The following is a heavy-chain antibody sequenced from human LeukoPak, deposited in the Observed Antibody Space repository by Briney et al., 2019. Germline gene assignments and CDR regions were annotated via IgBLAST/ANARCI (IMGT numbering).Heavy chain of an antibody. V-gene: IGHV1-18*01. D-gene: IGHD2-21*01. J-gene: IGHJ4*02. Sequence: ASVKVSCKASGGTLSSYAISWVRQAPGQGLEWMGWISTYNGNTNYAQKLQGRVTMTTDTSTSTAYMDLRSLRSDDTAVYYCARDEGCGGDCYVPPDYWGQGTLVTVSS. CDR1: GGTLSSYA. CDR2: ISTYNGNT. CDR3: ARDEGCGGDCYVPPDY.